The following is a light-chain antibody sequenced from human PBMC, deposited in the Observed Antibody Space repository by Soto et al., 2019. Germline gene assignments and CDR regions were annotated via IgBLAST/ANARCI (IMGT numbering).Light chain of an antibody. CDR3: QQSYSVPRT. Sequence: DIQMTQSPSSLSASVGDRFTITCRASQSIDTYLNWYQRKPGKAPNVLIYAASTLQSGVPTRFSGSGSGTDFTLTISSLQPEDFATYYCQQSYSVPRTFGLGTKV. CDR2: AAS. V-gene: IGKV1-39*01. CDR1: QSIDTY. J-gene: IGKJ1*01.